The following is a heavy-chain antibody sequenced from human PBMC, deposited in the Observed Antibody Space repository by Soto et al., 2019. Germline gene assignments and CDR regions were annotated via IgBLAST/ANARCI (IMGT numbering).Heavy chain of an antibody. J-gene: IGHJ4*02. Sequence: PGGSLRLSCAASGFTFSSYGMHWVRQAPGKGLEWVAVISYDGSNKYYADSVKGRFTISRDNSKNTLYLQMNSLRAEDTAVYYCAKDLEAAHAIDYWGQGTLVTVSS. D-gene: IGHD6-6*01. CDR1: GFTFSSYG. CDR3: AKDLEAAHAIDY. CDR2: ISYDGSNK. V-gene: IGHV3-30*18.